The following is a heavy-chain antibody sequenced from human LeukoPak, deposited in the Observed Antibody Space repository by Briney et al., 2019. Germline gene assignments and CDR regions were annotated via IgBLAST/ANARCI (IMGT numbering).Heavy chain of an antibody. V-gene: IGHV4-39*01. CDR3: ARHGWDYPSGTYYTFDP. Sequence: SDTLSLTCTVSGDSISSSRYYWGWIRQPPGKGLEWIGSVSYSGSPYYNPSLKSRVTTSVDTSKNQFSLRLSSVAATDTAMYYCARHGWDYPSGTYYTFDPWGQGTLVTVSS. CDR1: GDSISSSRYY. J-gene: IGHJ5*02. CDR2: VSYSGSP. D-gene: IGHD3-10*01.